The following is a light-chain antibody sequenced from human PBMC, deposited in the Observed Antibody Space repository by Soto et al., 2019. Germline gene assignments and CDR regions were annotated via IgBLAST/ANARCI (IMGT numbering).Light chain of an antibody. CDR1: QTISSW. CDR2: KAS. CDR3: QQSYTTPLT. J-gene: IGKJ3*01. Sequence: DIQMTQSPSTLSGSVGDRVTITCRASQTISSWLAWYQQKPGKAPKLLIYKASTLKSGVPSRFSGSGSGTEFTLTISSLQPDDFATYYCQQSYTTPLTFGPGTKVDI. V-gene: IGKV1-5*03.